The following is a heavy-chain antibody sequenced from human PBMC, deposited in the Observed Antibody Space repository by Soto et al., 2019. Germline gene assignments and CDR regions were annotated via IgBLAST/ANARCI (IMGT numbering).Heavy chain of an antibody. J-gene: IGHJ3*02. V-gene: IGHV3-9*01. CDR2: ISWNSGSI. CDR3: AKDIFVYTVTTVGDAFDI. Sequence: SLKISCAASGFTFDDYAMHWVRQAPGKGLEWVSGISWNSGSIGYADSVKGRFTISRDNAKNSLYLQMNSLRAEDTALYYCAKDIFVYTVTTVGDAFDIWGQGTMVTVSS. D-gene: IGHD4-17*01. CDR1: GFTFDDYA.